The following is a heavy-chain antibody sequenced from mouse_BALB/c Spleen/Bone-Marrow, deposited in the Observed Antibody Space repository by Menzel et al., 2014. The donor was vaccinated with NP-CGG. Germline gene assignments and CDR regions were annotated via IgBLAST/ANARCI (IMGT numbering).Heavy chain of an antibody. CDR3: ARRPLVAY. Sequence: QVQLQQSGAEQVRPGTSVKVSCKAAGYAFTYYLIDWIKQRPGQRPGQGLEWIGVINPGTGGTNYNEKFKGRATLTADNSSSTAFSQLSSLTTYCSAGYFCARRPLVAYWGQGTLVTVSA. V-gene: IGHV1-54*01. CDR2: INPGTGGT. CDR1: GYAFTYYL. J-gene: IGHJ3*01.